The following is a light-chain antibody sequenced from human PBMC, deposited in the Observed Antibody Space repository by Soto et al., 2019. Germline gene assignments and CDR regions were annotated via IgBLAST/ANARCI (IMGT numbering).Light chain of an antibody. CDR2: EVN. CDR3: SSYAGNNVLV. Sequence: QFALTQPPSASGSPGQSVTIPCTGTSSDVGGYNYVSWYQQHPGKAPSLMIYEVNKRPSGVPYRFSGSKSGNTASLTVSGLQADDEAVYYCSSYAGNNVLVFGGGTKLTVL. V-gene: IGLV2-8*01. CDR1: SSDVGGYNY. J-gene: IGLJ2*01.